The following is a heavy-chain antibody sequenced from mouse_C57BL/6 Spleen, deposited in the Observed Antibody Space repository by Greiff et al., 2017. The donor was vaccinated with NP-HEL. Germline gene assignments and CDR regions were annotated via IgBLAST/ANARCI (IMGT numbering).Heavy chain of an antibody. D-gene: IGHD2-4*01. CDR3: AGNDYDVYAY. CDR2: INPNNGGT. V-gene: IGHV1-26*01. CDR1: GYTFTDYY. Sequence: EVQLQQSGPELVKPGASVKISCKASGYTFTDYYMNWVKQSHGKSLEWIGDINPNNGGTSYNQKFKGKATLTVDKSSSTAYMELRSLTSEDSAVYYCAGNDYDVYAYWGQGTLVTVSA. J-gene: IGHJ3*01.